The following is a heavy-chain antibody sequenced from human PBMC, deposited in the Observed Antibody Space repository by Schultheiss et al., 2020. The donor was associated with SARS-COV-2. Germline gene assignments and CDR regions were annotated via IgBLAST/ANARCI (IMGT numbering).Heavy chain of an antibody. D-gene: IGHD1-7*01. J-gene: IGHJ4*02. CDR3: ARFSGFLWNYDREDY. CDR2: IYYTGST. V-gene: IGHV4-39*01. CDR1: GGSISSYY. Sequence: SETLSLTCTVSGGSISSYYWGWIRQPPGKGLEWIGSIYYTGSTYYNPSLKGRVTISVDTSKNQFSLKLSSVTAADTAVYYCARFSGFLWNYDREDYWGQGTLVTVSS.